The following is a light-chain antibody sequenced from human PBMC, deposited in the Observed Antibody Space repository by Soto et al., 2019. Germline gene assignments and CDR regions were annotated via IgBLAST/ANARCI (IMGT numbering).Light chain of an antibody. J-gene: IGKJ1*01. CDR3: HHYNTYST. V-gene: IGKV1-5*03. CDR2: AAS. Sequence: DIQMTQSPSTLSGSVGDRFTITFRASQTITRWLAWYQQKPGKAPKLLIYAASSLESGVPSRFSGGGSGTEFTLTISSLQPDDFATYYCHHYNTYSTFGQGTKVDIK. CDR1: QTITRW.